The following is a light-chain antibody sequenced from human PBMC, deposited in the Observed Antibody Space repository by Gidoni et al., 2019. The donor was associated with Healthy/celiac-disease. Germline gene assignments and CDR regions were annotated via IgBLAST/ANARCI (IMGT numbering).Light chain of an antibody. J-gene: IGKJ2*01. Sequence: DIHMTQSPSSLSASVGDRVTITCRASQSISSYLNLYQQKPGKAPKLLIYAASSLQSGVPSRFSGSGSGTDFTLTISSLQPEDFATYYCQQSYSTPYTFGQGTKLEIK. CDR3: QQSYSTPYT. CDR2: AAS. V-gene: IGKV1-39*01. CDR1: QSISSY.